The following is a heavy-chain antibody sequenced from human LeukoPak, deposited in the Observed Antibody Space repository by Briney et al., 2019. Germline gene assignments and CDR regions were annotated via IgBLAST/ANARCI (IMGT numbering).Heavy chain of an antibody. J-gene: IGHJ4*02. Sequence: AGGSLRLSCAASGFTYSNYAMNWVRQAPGKGLEWVSGISSGGGTTYYADSVKGRFIISRDNSKNTLYLQMDSLRAEDTAIYYCTKAGIAVPATPDYWGQGTQVTVSS. CDR1: GFTYSNYA. CDR2: ISSGGGTT. D-gene: IGHD6-19*01. CDR3: TKAGIAVPATPDY. V-gene: IGHV3-23*01.